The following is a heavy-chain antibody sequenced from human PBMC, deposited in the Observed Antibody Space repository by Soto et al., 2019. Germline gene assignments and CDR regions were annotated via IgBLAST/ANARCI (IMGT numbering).Heavy chain of an antibody. D-gene: IGHD4-4*01. CDR1: GFTFSSYE. Sequence: GGSLRLSCAASGFTFSSYEMNWVRQAPGKGLEWVSYISSSGSTMYYADSVKGRFTISRDNAKNSLYLQMNSLRAEDTAVYYCAGSTVTTSYWGQGTLVTVS. J-gene: IGHJ4*02. V-gene: IGHV3-48*03. CDR2: ISSSGSTM. CDR3: AGSTVTTSY.